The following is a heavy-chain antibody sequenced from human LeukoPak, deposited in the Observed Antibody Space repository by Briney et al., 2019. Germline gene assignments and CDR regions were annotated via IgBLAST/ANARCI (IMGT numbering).Heavy chain of an antibody. V-gene: IGHV3-11*06. CDR1: GFTFSDYY. Sequence: PGGSLRLSCATSGFTFSDYYMSWIRQAPGKGLEWVSYISGSSSTNYADSVKGRFTISRDNADNSVYLQMDGLRAEDTAVYYCARDRGLGYFDPWGQGTLVTVSS. J-gene: IGHJ5*02. D-gene: IGHD3-10*01. CDR3: ARDRGLGYFDP. CDR2: ISGSSST.